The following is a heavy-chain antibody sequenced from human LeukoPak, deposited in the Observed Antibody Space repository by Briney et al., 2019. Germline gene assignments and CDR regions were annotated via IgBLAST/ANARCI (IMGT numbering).Heavy chain of an antibody. CDR3: VKGLHYGEAD. V-gene: IGHV3-23*01. Sequence: GGSLRLSCASSGFSISSHGMSWVRQAPGKGLELVPVRGSGGSTFYANSVKGRFTVSRDNSKNTVYMQMNSLRADDAAVYYCVKGLHYGEADWGQGTRVTVSS. J-gene: IGHJ4*02. D-gene: IGHD4-17*01. CDR2: RGSGGST. CDR1: GFSISSHG.